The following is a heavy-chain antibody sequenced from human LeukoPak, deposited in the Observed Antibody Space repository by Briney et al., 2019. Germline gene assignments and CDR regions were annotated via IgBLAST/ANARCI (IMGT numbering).Heavy chain of an antibody. CDR3: ARDLQRCTNGVCYVSFDY. D-gene: IGHD2-8*01. CDR1: GGSFSGYY. J-gene: IGHJ4*02. V-gene: IGHV4-34*01. Sequence: SETLSLTCAVYGGSFSGYYWSWIRQPPGKGLEWIGSIYYSGSTYYNPSLKSRVTISVDTSKNQFSLKLSSVTAADTAVYYCARDLQRCTNGVCYVSFDYWGQGTLVTVSS. CDR2: IYYSGST.